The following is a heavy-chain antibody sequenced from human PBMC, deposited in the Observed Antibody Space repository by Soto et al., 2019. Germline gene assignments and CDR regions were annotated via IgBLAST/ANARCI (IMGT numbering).Heavy chain of an antibody. CDR1: GYTFTSYG. Sequence: QVQLVQSGAEVKKPGASVKVSCKASGYTFTSYGISWVRQAPGQGLEWMGWISAYNGNTNYAQKLQDRVTMTTDSSTTTAYMELRSLRSDDTAVYYCATFYVKSYYYGMDVWGQGTTVTVSS. J-gene: IGHJ6*02. CDR3: ATFYVKSYYYGMDV. CDR2: ISAYNGNT. V-gene: IGHV1-18*01. D-gene: IGHD3-16*01.